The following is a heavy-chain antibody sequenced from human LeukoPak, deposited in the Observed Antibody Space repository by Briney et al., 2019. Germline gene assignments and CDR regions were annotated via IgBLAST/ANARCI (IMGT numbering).Heavy chain of an antibody. D-gene: IGHD1-1*01. V-gene: IGHV4-31*03. J-gene: IGHJ4*02. CDR3: ARQKLDGFDY. CDR2: IYYSGST. CDR1: GGSISSGGYY. Sequence: SETLSLPCTVSGGSISSGGYYWSWIRQHPGKGLEWIGYIYYSGSTYYNPSLKSRVTISVDTSKNQFSLKLGSVTAADTAVYYCARQKLDGFDYWGQGTLVTVSS.